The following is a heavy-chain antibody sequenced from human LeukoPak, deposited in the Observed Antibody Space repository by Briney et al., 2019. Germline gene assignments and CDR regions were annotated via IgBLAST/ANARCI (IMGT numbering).Heavy chain of an antibody. Sequence: SSETLSLTCTVSGGSISGTGSYCGWIRQPPGKGLEWIGSIHYSGSTNYNPSLKSRVAISVDTSKNQFSLKVTSVTSADTAVYYCARLNSGGFDPWGQGTLVTVSS. V-gene: IGHV4-39*07. D-gene: IGHD3-10*01. J-gene: IGHJ5*02. CDR1: GGSISGTGSY. CDR2: IHYSGST. CDR3: ARLNSGGFDP.